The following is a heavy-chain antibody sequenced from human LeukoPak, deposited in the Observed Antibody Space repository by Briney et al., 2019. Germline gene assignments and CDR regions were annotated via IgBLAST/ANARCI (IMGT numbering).Heavy chain of an antibody. D-gene: IGHD3-10*01. Sequence: ASVKVSCKASGYTFTSYDINWVRQATGQGLEWMGWMNPNSGNTGYAQKFQGRVTMTRNTSISTAYVELSSLRSEDTAVYYCARGPYGSGSYYYYYYYMDVWGKGTTVTVSS. V-gene: IGHV1-8*01. CDR3: ARGPYGSGSYYYYYYYMDV. CDR1: GYTFTSYD. CDR2: MNPNSGNT. J-gene: IGHJ6*03.